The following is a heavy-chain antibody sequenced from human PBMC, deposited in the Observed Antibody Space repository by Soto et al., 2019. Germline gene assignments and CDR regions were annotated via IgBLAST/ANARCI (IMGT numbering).Heavy chain of an antibody. CDR2: INAGNGNT. CDR1: GYTFTSYA. V-gene: IGHV1-3*01. Sequence: GASVKVSCKASGYTFTSYAMHCACQAPGQRLEWMGWINAGNGNTKYSQKFQGRVTITRDTSASTAYMELSSLRSEDTAVYYCARDREVATLSGIGYWGQGTLVTVSS. CDR3: ARDREVATLSGIGY. D-gene: IGHD5-12*01. J-gene: IGHJ4*02.